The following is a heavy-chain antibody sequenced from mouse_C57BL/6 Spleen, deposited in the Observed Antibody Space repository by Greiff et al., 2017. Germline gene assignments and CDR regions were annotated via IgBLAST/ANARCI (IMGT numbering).Heavy chain of an antibody. V-gene: IGHV1-82*01. CDR3: ARTNWDVSFAY. CDR2: IYPGDGDT. CDR1: GYAFSSSW. Sequence: VQLQQSGPELVKPGASVKISCKASGYAFSSSWMNWVKQRPGKGLEWIGRIYPGDGDTNYNGKFKGKATLTADKSSSTAYMQLSSLTSEDSAVYFCARTNWDVSFAYWGQGTLVTVSA. D-gene: IGHD4-1*01. J-gene: IGHJ3*01.